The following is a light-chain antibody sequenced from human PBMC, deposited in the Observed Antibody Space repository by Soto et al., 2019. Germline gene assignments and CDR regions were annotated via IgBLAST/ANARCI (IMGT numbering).Light chain of an antibody. CDR2: AAS. CDR3: QQYGTSRIT. Sequence: EIVLTQSPGTLSLSPGERATLSCRASQTVSNNYLAWYQQKPGQAPSLLIYAASSRATGIPDRFSGSGSGTDFTLTISRLEPEDFAVYYCQQYGTSRITFGQGTKLEIK. CDR1: QTVSNNY. J-gene: IGKJ2*01. V-gene: IGKV3-20*01.